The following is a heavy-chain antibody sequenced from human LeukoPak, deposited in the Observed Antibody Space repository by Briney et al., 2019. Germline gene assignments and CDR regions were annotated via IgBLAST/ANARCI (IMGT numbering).Heavy chain of an antibody. J-gene: IGHJ4*02. D-gene: IGHD6-19*01. CDR1: GFTLNDYY. CDR2: IGSSDNRV. CDR3: AREIVAGTFDS. V-gene: IGHV3-11*01. Sequence: GGSLRLSCAASGFTLNDYYMSWIRQAPGKGLEWVSDIGSSDNRVSYADSVKGRFTISRDIAKNSLYLQVNSLRAEDTAVYYCAREIVAGTFDSWGQGTLVTVSS.